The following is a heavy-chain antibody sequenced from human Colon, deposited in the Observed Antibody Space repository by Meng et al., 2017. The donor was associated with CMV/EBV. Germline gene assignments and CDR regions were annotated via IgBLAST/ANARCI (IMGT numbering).Heavy chain of an antibody. V-gene: IGHV4-34*01. J-gene: IGHJ4*02. D-gene: IGHD6-13*01. CDR2: INHSGST. Sequence: ESLRLSCAVYGGSFSGYYWSWIRQPPGKGLEWIGEINHSGSTNYNPSLKSRVTISVDTSKNQFSLKLSSVTAADTAVYYCARGIAAADYWGQGTLVTVSS. CDR3: ARGIAAADY. CDR1: GGSFSGYY.